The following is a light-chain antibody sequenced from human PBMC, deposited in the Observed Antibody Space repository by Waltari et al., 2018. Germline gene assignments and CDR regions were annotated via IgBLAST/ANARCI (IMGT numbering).Light chain of an antibody. CDR1: QDIGHF. CDR2: AAS. J-gene: IGKJ3*01. Sequence: DIQMTQSPSSLSASVGGRVTITRRASQDIGHFLAWFQQRPGKAPESLIYAASSLQSRVPSKFSGSGSGTDFTLTISNLQPEDFATYYCQQYKSYPFTFGPGTTVDSK. V-gene: IGKV1-16*02. CDR3: QQYKSYPFT.